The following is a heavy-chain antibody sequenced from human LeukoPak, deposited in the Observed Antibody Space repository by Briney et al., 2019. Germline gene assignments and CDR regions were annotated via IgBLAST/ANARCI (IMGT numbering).Heavy chain of an antibody. D-gene: IGHD5-18*01. Sequence: GGSLSLSCTASGLTFVNYAMSWVRQAPGKGLEWVSAISGGGGTTYYADSVKGRFTISRDSSKNTLYLQMNSLRAEDTAVYYCVEGGAARFGYWGQGTLVAVSS. J-gene: IGHJ4*02. V-gene: IGHV3-23*01. CDR2: ISGGGGTT. CDR1: GLTFVNYA. CDR3: VEGGAARFGY.